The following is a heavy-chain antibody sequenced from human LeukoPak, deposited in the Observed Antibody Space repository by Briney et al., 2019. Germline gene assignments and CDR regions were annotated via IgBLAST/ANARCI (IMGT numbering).Heavy chain of an antibody. CDR2: INPNSGGT. V-gene: IGHV1-2*02. D-gene: IGHD2-8*01. J-gene: IGHJ6*03. CDR1: GYTFAGYY. CDR3: ARGWSLYYYYMDV. Sequence: GASVKVSCKASGYTFAGYYMHWVRQAPGQGLEWMGWINPNSGGTNYAQKFQGRVTMTRDTSISTAYMELSRLRSDDTAVYYCARGWSLYYYYMDVWGKGTTVTISS.